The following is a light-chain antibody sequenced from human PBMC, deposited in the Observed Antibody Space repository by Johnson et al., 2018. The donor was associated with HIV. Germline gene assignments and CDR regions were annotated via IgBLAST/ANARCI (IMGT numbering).Light chain of an antibody. J-gene: IGLJ1*01. CDR3: GTGDSSLSYV. CDR2: KND. CDR1: YSNFGNNY. Sequence: HSVLTQPPSVSAAPGQKVTISCSRNYSNFGNNYVSWYQQLPGTAPKLLIYKNDKRPSGIPDRFSGSKSATSATLAITGLQTGDEADYYCGTGDSSLSYVFGTGTKFTVL. V-gene: IGLV1-51*02.